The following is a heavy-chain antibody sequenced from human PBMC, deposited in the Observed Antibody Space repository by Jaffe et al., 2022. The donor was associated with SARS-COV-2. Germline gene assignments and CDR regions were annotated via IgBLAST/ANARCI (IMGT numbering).Heavy chain of an antibody. CDR1: GFTFSSYA. D-gene: IGHD3-3*01. CDR2: ISSNGGST. V-gene: IGHV3-64*01. Sequence: EVQLVESGGGLVQPGGSLRLSCAASGFTFSSYAMHWVRQAPGKGLEYVSAISSNGGSTYYANSVKGRFTISRDNSKNTLYLQMGSLRAEDMAVYYCAREKTHYDFWSGSADVWGQGTTVTVSS. CDR3: AREKTHYDFWSGSADV. J-gene: IGHJ6*02.